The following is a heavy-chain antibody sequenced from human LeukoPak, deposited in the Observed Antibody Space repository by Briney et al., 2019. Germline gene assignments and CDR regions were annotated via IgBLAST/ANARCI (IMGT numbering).Heavy chain of an antibody. D-gene: IGHD5-18*01. CDR2: ISGSGGST. CDR3: ARDEDTVMVTGPVDY. Sequence: GGSLRLSCAASGFTFSNYAMSWVRQAPGKGLKWVSAISGSGGSTYYADSVKGRFTISRDNSKNTLYLQMNSLRAEDTAVYYCARDEDTVMVTGPVDYWGQGTLVTVSS. V-gene: IGHV3-23*01. CDR1: GFTFSNYA. J-gene: IGHJ4*02.